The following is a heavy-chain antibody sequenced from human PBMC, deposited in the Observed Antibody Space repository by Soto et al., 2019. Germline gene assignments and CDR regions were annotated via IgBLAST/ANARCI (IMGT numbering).Heavy chain of an antibody. J-gene: IGHJ2*01. CDR2: VYYST. D-gene: IGHD3-16*01. V-gene: IGHV4-59*08. CDR1: GGSISSYY. Sequence: SETLSLTCTVSGGSISSYYWSWIRQPPGKGLEWIGYVYYSTNYNPSLKSRVTISVDTSKNQFSLKVTSVTAADTAVYYSARHVGGTNWYFDLWGRGTLVTVSS. CDR3: ARHVGGTNWYFDL.